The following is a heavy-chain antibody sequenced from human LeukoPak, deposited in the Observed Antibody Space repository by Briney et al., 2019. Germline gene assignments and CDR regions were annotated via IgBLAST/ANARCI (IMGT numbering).Heavy chain of an antibody. J-gene: IGHJ5*02. CDR2: NNYCWDST. Sequence: PGVPLTLFCGASGLTFNSYAMSCAPQAPGRAREAFSANNYCWDSTYYADSVKGRFTISTDNSKNTLYLQMNSLRAEDTAVYYCGVDIVVVPGAPNWFDPWGQGTLVTVSS. V-gene: IGHV3-23*01. D-gene: IGHD2-2*01. CDR3: GVDIVVVPGAPNWFDP. CDR1: GLTFNSYA.